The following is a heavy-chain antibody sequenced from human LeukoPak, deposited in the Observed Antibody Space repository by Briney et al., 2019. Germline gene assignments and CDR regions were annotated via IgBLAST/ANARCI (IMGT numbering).Heavy chain of an antibody. J-gene: IGHJ1*01. D-gene: IGHD3-22*01. CDR1: GFTVSTNS. CDR2: IYDGGST. V-gene: IGHV3-66*01. Sequence: PGGSLRLSCAASGFTVSTNSMSWVRQAPGKGPEWVSVIYDGGSTYHTDSVKGRFSISRDNSKNTVYLQMNSLRAEDTAVYYCARALKSDSDSANEYYEYFHHWGQGTLVTVSS. CDR3: ARALKSDSDSANEYYEYFHH.